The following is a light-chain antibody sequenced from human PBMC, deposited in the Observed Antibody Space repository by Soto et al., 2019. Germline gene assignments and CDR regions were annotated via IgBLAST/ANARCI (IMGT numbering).Light chain of an antibody. V-gene: IGKV1-39*01. CDR2: AAS. J-gene: IGKJ1*01. Sequence: DIHLTQSPSSLSASVGDSVTITCRSSQTINKYLNWYQHRPGKAPKLLIYAASSLQTGVPTRFSGAGAGTFFTLTISNLQLEDVASYYCQQIYASPGAFGRGTKVEI. CDR3: QQIYASPGA. CDR1: QTINKY.